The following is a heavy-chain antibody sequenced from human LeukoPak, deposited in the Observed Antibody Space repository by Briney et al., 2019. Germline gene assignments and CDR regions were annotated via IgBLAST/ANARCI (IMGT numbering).Heavy chain of an antibody. V-gene: IGHV4-39*01. Sequence: SETLSLTCTVSGGSVSSSTYYWGWIRQPPGKGLEWIGNIYYSGSTYYNPSLTSRVTMSVDTSNNQFSLKMHFVTAADTAVYYCARLSKGRFFDYIFDYWGQGTLVTVSS. CDR2: IYYSGST. CDR1: GGSVSSSTYY. D-gene: IGHD3-9*01. J-gene: IGHJ4*02. CDR3: ARLSKGRFFDYIFDY.